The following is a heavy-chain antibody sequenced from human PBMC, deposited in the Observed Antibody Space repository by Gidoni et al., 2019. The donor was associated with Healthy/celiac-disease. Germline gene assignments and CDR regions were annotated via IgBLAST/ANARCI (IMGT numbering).Heavy chain of an antibody. V-gene: IGHV3-30*18. CDR1: GFTFSTYG. CDR2: ISYDGSNK. Sequence: QVQLVESGGGVMQPGRSLRLSCAASGFTFSTYGMHWVRQAPGKGLVGVAFISYDGSNKYYADSVKGRFTISRDNSKNTLYLQMNSLRAEDTAVYYCAKDSESSGWSNFDYWGQGTLVTVSS. CDR3: AKDSESSGWSNFDY. D-gene: IGHD6-19*01. J-gene: IGHJ4*02.